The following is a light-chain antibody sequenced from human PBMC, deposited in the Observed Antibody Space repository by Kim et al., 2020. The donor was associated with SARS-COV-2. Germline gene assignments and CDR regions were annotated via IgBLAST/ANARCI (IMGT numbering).Light chain of an antibody. CDR2: SAS. J-gene: IGKJ2*01. CDR3: QQYKNWPPYT. V-gene: IGKV3-15*01. Sequence: SPGERATLSCRASQSVDKKLAWYQQRAGQAPRLLIYSASTRASGIPARFSGSGSGTEFTLTISSLQSEDFAIYYCQQYKNWPPYTFGQGTKVDIK. CDR1: QSVDKK.